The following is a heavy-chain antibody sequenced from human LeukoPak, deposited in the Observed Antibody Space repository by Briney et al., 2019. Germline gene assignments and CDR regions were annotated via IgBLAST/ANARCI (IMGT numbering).Heavy chain of an antibody. J-gene: IGHJ4*02. CDR3: AKGGGYRYDY. D-gene: IGHD6-13*01. CDR2: ITDSGDGT. Sequence: GGSLRLSCAASGFTFSSSAMSWVRQAPGKGLQWVSSITDSGDGTYYADSVKGRFTNSKDNSKNTVYLEMNSLRPEDTAVCYCAKGGGYRYDYWGQGTLVTASS. V-gene: IGHV3-23*01. CDR1: GFTFSSSA.